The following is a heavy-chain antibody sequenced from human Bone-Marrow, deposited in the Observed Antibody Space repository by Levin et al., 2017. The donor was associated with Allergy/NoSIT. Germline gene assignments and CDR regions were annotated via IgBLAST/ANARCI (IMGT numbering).Heavy chain of an antibody. J-gene: IGHJ4*02. Sequence: GESLKISCKASGYTFSGFYVNWVRQAPGQGLEWMGRINPKSDGTNYARTFQGRITLTSDTSTSTAYMELSWLKSDDTAVYYCAREGGDYAPLDFWGRGTLVTVSS. CDR2: INPKSDGT. CDR3: AREGGDYAPLDF. D-gene: IGHD3-16*01. CDR1: GYTFSGFY. V-gene: IGHV1-2*06.